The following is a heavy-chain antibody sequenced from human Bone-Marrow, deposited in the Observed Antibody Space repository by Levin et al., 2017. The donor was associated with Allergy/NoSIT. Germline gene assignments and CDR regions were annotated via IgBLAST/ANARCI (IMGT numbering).Heavy chain of an antibody. V-gene: IGHV3-74*01. Sequence: GGSLRLSCAASGFTFSSSWMHWVRQAPGKGLEWVSRINSDGSTTNYADSVKGRFTISRDNAKNTLFLQMNSLRAEDTAVYYCASWAREDNRSQGTLVAVSS. D-gene: IGHD3-16*01. CDR2: INSDGSTT. J-gene: IGHJ4*02. CDR3: ASWAREDN. CDR1: GFTFSSSW.